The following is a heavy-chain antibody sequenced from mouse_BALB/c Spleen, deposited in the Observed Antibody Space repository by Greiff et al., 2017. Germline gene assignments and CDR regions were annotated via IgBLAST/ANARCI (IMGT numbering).Heavy chain of an antibody. CDR2: IWGDGST. V-gene: IGHV2-6-7*01. D-gene: IGHD2-14*01. Sequence: VMLVESGPGLVAPSQSLSITCTVSGFSLTSYGVNWVRQPPGKGLEWLGMIWGDGSTDYNSALKSRLSISKDNSKSQVFLKMNSLQTDDTARYYCAREGAHRTLGYWGQGTTLTVSS. CDR3: AREGAHRTLGY. CDR1: GFSLTSYG. J-gene: IGHJ2*01.